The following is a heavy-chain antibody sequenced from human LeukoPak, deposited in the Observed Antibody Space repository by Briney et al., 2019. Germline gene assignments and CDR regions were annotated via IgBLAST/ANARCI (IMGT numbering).Heavy chain of an antibody. V-gene: IGHV4-30-2*01. Sequence: PSQTLSLTCTVSGGSISSGGYYWSWIRQPPGKGLEWIGYIYHSGSTYYNPSLKSRVTISVDRSKNQFSLKLSSVTAADTAVYYCARDKPPYYYDSSGSRLGAFDIWGQGTMVTVSS. CDR1: GGSISSGGYY. CDR3: ARDKPPYYYDSSGSRLGAFDI. D-gene: IGHD3-22*01. J-gene: IGHJ3*02. CDR2: IYHSGST.